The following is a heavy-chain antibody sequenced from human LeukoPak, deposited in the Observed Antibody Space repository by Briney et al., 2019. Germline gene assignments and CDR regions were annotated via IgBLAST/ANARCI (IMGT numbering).Heavy chain of an antibody. V-gene: IGHV3-74*01. J-gene: IGHJ5*02. D-gene: IGHD1-26*01. CDR1: GFSFSTYW. Sequence: GGSLSLSCAASGFSFSTYWMHWVRQVPGTGLVWVSRTNTDGSITNYADSVKDRFTISRENAKDTLYLQMNRLRPEDTTVYYCGRDLGGRGGAWGQGTLVTVSS. CDR3: GRDLGGRGGA. CDR2: TNTDGSIT.